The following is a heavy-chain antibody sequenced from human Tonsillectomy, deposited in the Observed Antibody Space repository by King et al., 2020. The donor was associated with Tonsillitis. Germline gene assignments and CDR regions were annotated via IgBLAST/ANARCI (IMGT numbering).Heavy chain of an antibody. D-gene: IGHD3-10*01. V-gene: IGHV3-74*01. CDR3: ARVPLWFGEFPLFDY. Sequence: VQLVESGGGLVQPGGSLRLSCAASGFTFSSYWMHWVRHAPGKGLVWVSRINSDGSSTSYADSVKGRFTISRDNAKNTLYLQMNSLRAEDTAVYYCARVPLWFGEFPLFDYWGQGTLVTVSS. CDR2: INSDGSST. J-gene: IGHJ4*02. CDR1: GFTFSSYW.